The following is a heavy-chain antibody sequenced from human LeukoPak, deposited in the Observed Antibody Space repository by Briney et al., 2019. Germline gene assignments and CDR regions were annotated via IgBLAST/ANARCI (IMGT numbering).Heavy chain of an antibody. D-gene: IGHD1-26*01. CDR1: GFTFSDHY. J-gene: IGHJ4*02. Sequence: GGSLRLSCAASGFTFSDHYMDWVRQAPGKGLEWVGRTRNKANSYTTEYAASVKGRFTISRDDSKNSLYLQMNSLKTEDTAVYHCARDRGGSYYDYWGQGTLVTVSS. CDR3: ARDRGGSYYDY. CDR2: TRNKANSYTT. V-gene: IGHV3-72*01.